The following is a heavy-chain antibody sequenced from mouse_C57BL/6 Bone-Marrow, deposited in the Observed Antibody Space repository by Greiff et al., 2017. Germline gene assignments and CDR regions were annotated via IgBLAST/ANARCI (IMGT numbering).Heavy chain of an antibody. Sequence: QVQLKQPGAELVKPGASVKLSCKASGYTFTSYWMHWVKQRPGRGLEWIGRIDPNSGGTKYNEKFKSKATLTVDKPSSTAYMQLSSLPSEDSAVYYCERVDGYWYFDVWGTGTSVTVSS. CDR3: ERVDGYWYFDV. J-gene: IGHJ1*03. D-gene: IGHD2-3*01. CDR2: IDPNSGGT. CDR1: GYTFTSYW. V-gene: IGHV1-72*01.